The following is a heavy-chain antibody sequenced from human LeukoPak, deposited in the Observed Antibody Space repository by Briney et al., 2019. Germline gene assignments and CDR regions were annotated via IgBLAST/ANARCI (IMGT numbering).Heavy chain of an antibody. CDR3: ARGTSTVTNNWFDP. V-gene: IGHV3-23*01. J-gene: IGHJ5*02. Sequence: GGSLRLSCGASGFTFSSYAMSWVRQAPGKGLEWVSAISGSGGSTYYADSVKGRFTISRDNSKNTLYLQMNSLRAEDTAVYYCARGTSTVTNNWFDPWGQGTLVTVS. CDR2: ISGSGGST. D-gene: IGHD4-17*01. CDR1: GFTFSSYA.